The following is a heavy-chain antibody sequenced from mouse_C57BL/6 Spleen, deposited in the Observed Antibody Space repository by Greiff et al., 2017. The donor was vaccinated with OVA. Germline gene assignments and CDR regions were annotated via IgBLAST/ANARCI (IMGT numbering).Heavy chain of an antibody. Sequence: EVQLQQSGAELVRPGASVKLSCTASGFNIKDDYMHWVKQRPEQGLEWIGWIDPENGDTEYASKFQGKATITADTSSNTAYLQLSSLTSEDTAVYYCTTGTHFEVWGTGTTVTVSS. D-gene: IGHD4-1*01. V-gene: IGHV14-4*01. CDR3: TTGTHFEV. CDR2: IDPENGDT. J-gene: IGHJ1*03. CDR1: GFNIKDDY.